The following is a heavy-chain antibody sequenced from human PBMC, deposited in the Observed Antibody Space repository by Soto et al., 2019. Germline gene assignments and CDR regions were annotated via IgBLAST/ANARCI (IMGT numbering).Heavy chain of an antibody. CDR2: IIPIFGTA. Sequence: SVKVSCKASGGTFSSYAISWVRQAPGQGLEWMGGIIPIFGTANYAQKFQGRVTITADESTSTAYMELSSLRSEDTAVYYCARDSGYYSLLSDYYGMDVWGQGTTVTVSS. D-gene: IGHD3-22*01. J-gene: IGHJ6*02. V-gene: IGHV1-69*13. CDR3: ARDSGYYSLLSDYYGMDV. CDR1: GGTFSSYA.